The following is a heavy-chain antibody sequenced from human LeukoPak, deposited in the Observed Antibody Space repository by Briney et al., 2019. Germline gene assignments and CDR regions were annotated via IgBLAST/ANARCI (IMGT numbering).Heavy chain of an antibody. CDR3: AKDRIHYYDSSSHQRAFDY. V-gene: IGHV3-23*01. CDR1: GLTFSNYA. J-gene: IGHJ4*02. Sequence: GGSLRLSCAASGLTFSNYAMSWVRQAPGKGLEWVSAISGSGGSTYYADSVKGRFTISRDNSKNTLYLQMNSLRAEDTAVYYCAKDRIHYYDSSSHQRAFDYWGQGTLVTVSS. CDR2: ISGSGGST. D-gene: IGHD3-22*01.